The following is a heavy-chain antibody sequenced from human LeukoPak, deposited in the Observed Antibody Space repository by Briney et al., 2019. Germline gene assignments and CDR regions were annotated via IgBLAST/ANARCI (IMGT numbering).Heavy chain of an antibody. J-gene: IGHJ4*02. CDR2: INPSAGST. CDR3: ARKGVGALMLDY. D-gene: IGHD1-26*01. CDR1: GYTFTRYY. Sequence: ASVKVFCKASGYTFTRYYLHWVRQAPGQGLEWMGIINPSAGSTSFAQNFQGRVTTTRDTSTSTVYMELSSLRSEDTAVFYCARKGVGALMLDYWGQGTLVTVSS. V-gene: IGHV1-46*01.